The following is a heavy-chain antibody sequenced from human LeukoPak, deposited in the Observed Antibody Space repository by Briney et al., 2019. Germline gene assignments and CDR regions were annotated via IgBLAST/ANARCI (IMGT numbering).Heavy chain of an antibody. Sequence: PGRSLRLSCAASGFTFSSYAMHWVRQAPGKGLEWVAVISYDGSNKYYADSVKGRFTISRDNSKNTPYLQMNSLRAEDTAVYYCARGADYYDSSGRSVDDAFDIWGQGTMVTVSS. D-gene: IGHD3-22*01. V-gene: IGHV3-30*04. CDR3: ARGADYYDSSGRSVDDAFDI. CDR2: ISYDGSNK. CDR1: GFTFSSYA. J-gene: IGHJ3*02.